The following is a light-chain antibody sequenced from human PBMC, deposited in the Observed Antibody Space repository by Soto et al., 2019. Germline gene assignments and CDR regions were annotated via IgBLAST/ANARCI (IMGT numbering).Light chain of an antibody. Sequence: QPVLTQSPSASASLGASVKLTCTLSRGHSSYAIAWHQQQPEKGPRYLMKLNSDGSHSKGDGIPDRFSGSSSGAERYLTISSLQSEDEADYYCQTWGTGIWVFGGRTQLAVL. CDR2: LNSDGSH. CDR1: RGHSSYA. V-gene: IGLV4-69*01. CDR3: QTWGTGIWV. J-gene: IGLJ7*01.